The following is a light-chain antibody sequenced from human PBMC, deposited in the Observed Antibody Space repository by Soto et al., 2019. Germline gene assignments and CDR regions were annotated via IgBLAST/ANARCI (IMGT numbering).Light chain of an antibody. CDR2: KAS. Sequence: DIQMTQSPSTLSASEGDRVTITCRASQSISSWLAWYQQKPGKAPKLLIYKASSLESGVPSRFSGSGSGTEFTFTISSLQPEDFATYNRQHYNGTFGQGTKAQIK. CDR3: QHYNGT. V-gene: IGKV1-5*03. CDR1: QSISSW. J-gene: IGKJ1*01.